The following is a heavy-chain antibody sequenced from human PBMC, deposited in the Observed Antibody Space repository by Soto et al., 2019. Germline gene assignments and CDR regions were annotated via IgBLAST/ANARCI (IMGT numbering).Heavy chain of an antibody. Sequence: PSETLSLTCTVSGGSISGYYWTWIRQSPGRGLEWIGNVYYSKSTYSPSLKSRVIISLDTSKNQFSLELSSVTAADTAVYYCARDTSSSGYYGMDVWGQGTTVT. CDR1: GGSISGYY. CDR2: VYYSKST. CDR3: ARDTSSSGYYGMDV. D-gene: IGHD6-6*01. J-gene: IGHJ6*02. V-gene: IGHV4-59*01.